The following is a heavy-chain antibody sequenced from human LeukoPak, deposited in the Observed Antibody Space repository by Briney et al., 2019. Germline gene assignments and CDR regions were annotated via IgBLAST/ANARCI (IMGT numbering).Heavy chain of an antibody. D-gene: IGHD2-15*01. Sequence: SETLSLTCAVWGGLCSGYYWSGLRQPPGKGLEWIGEINHSGSTNYNPSLKSRVTISVDTSKNQFSLKLSSVTAADTAVYYCASGYSGHDYWGQGTLVTVSS. V-gene: IGHV4-34*01. CDR1: GGLCSGYY. CDR3: ASGYSGHDY. CDR2: INHSGST. J-gene: IGHJ4*02.